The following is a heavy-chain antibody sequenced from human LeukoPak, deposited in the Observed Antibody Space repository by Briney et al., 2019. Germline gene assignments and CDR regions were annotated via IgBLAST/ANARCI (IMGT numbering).Heavy chain of an antibody. CDR1: GGSISGSSYY. CDR2: IVYSGTT. CDR3: ARDFGDHRIDY. Sequence: SETLSLTCTVSGGSISGSSYYWGWVRPPPGKGLEWVGSIVYSGTTHYDPSLKSRVTISVDTSKSQFSLRLSSVTAADTAIYYCARDFGDHRIDYWGQGTLVTVSS. D-gene: IGHD4-17*01. V-gene: IGHV4-39*01. J-gene: IGHJ4*02.